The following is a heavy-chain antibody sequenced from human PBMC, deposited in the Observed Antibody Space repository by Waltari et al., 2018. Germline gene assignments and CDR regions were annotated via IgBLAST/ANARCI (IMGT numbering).Heavy chain of an antibody. CDR2: INPNSGGT. Sequence: QVQLVQSGAEVKKPGSSVKVSCKASGGTFSSYAISWVRQAPGQGLEWMGRINPNSGGTNYAQKFQGRVTMTRDTSISTAYMELSRLRSDDTAVYYCARASAVSSSWYDDYYYYMDVWGKGTTVTVSS. V-gene: IGHV1-2*02. CDR1: GGTFSSYA. J-gene: IGHJ6*03. D-gene: IGHD6-13*01. CDR3: ARASAVSSSWYDDYYYYMDV.